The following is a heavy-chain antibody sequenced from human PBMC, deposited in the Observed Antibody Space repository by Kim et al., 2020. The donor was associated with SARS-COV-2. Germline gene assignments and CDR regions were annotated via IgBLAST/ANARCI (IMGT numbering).Heavy chain of an antibody. CDR3: GQGSGSYYHFDY. J-gene: IGHJ4*02. CDR1: GYSISSGYY. D-gene: IGHD3-10*01. CDR2: IYHSGST. Sequence: SETLSLTCTVSGYSISSGYYWGWIRQPPGKGLEWIGSIYHSGSTYYNPSLKSRVTISVDTSKNQFSLKLSSVTAADTAVYYCGQGSGSYYHFDYWGQGTLVTVSS. V-gene: IGHV4-38-2*02.